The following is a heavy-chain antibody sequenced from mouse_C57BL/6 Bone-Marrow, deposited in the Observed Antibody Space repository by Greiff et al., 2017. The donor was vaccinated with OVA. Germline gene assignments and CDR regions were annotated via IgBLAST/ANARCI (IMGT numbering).Heavy chain of an antibody. V-gene: IGHV2-5*01. CDR1: GFSLTSYG. CDR2: IWTGGST. Sequence: VQLQQSGPGLVQPSQSLSITCTVSGFSLTSYGVHWVRQSPGKGLEWLGVIWTGGSTDYNAAFMSRLSITKDNSKSQVFFKMNSLQADDTAIDYWAKKDCYYAMDYWGQGTSVTVSS. J-gene: IGHJ4*01. CDR3: AKKDCYYAMDY.